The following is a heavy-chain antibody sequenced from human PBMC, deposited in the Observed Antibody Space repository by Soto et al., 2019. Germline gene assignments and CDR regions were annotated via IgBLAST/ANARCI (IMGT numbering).Heavy chain of an antibody. Sequence: PGGSLRLSCAASGFTFSSYWMSWVRQAPGKGLEWVANIKQDGSEKYYVDSVKGRFTISRDNAKNSLYLQMNSLRAEDTAVYYCARLGSSWDQAFDYWGQGTQVTVSS. CDR3: ARLGSSWDQAFDY. CDR2: IKQDGSEK. CDR1: GFTFSSYW. V-gene: IGHV3-7*01. D-gene: IGHD6-13*01. J-gene: IGHJ4*02.